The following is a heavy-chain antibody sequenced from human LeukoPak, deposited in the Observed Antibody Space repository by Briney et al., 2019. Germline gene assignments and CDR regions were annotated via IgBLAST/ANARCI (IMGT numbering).Heavy chain of an antibody. CDR1: GFTFSSYS. D-gene: IGHD6-6*01. CDR2: ISSSSSYI. Sequence: GGSLRLSCAASGFTFSSYSMNWVRQAPGKGLEWVSSISSSSSYIYYADSVKGRFTISRDNAKNSLYLQMNSLRAEDTAVYYCARATRPRGDFDYWGQGTLVTVSS. J-gene: IGHJ4*02. CDR3: ARATRPRGDFDY. V-gene: IGHV3-21*01.